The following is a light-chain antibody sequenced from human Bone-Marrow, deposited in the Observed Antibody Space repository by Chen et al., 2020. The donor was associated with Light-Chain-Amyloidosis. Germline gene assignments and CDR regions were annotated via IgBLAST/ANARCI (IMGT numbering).Light chain of an antibody. CDR3: SSYTITNTLV. V-gene: IGLV2-14*01. CDR2: EVT. CDR1: SSDVGGDNH. J-gene: IGLJ1*01. Sequence: SALTQPASGSGSPVQPITISCTGTSSDVGGDNHVSWYQQHPDKSPKLMIYEVTNRPSWVPDRFSGSKSDNTASLTISGLQTEDEADYFCSSYTITNTLVFGSGTRVTVL.